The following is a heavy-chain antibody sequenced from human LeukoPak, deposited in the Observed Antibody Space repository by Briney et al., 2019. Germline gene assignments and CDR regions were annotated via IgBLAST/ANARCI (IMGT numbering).Heavy chain of an antibody. CDR2: IYTSGST. CDR3: ARLPMVRGNNWFDP. V-gene: IGHV4-4*07. D-gene: IGHD3-10*01. Sequence: SETLSLTCTVSGGSISSYYWSWIRQPAGKGLEWIGRIYTSGSTNYNPSLKSRVTMSVDTSKNQFSLKLSSVTAADTAVYYCARLPMVRGNNWFDPWGQGTLVTVSS. J-gene: IGHJ5*02. CDR1: GGSISSYY.